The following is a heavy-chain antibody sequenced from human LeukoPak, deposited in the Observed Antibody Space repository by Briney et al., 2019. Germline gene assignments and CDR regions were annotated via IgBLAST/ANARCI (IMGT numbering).Heavy chain of an antibody. V-gene: IGHV1-69*13. CDR2: IIPMSGTA. Sequence: SVKVSCKASGGTFNNFAISWVRQAPGQGLEWVGGIIPMSGTANYAQKFQGRVTITADESTSTAYMELSSLRSEDTAVYYCARDKRYYYDSSGSNWFDPWGQGTLVTVSS. D-gene: IGHD3-22*01. CDR1: GGTFNNFA. J-gene: IGHJ5*02. CDR3: ARDKRYYYDSSGSNWFDP.